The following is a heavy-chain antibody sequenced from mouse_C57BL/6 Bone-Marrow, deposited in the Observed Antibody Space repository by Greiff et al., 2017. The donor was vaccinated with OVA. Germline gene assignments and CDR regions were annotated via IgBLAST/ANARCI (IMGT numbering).Heavy chain of an antibody. CDR2: ISDDGSN. J-gene: IGHJ2*01. CDR1: GYSITSGYY. V-gene: IGHV3-6*01. CDR3: AREETGIYFDY. D-gene: IGHD4-1*01. Sequence: EVKLVESGPGLVKPSQSLSLTCSVTGYSITSGYYWNWIRQFPGNKLEWVGYISDDGSNNYNPSLKNRISITRDTSKNQFFLKLNSVTTEDTATYYCAREETGIYFDYWGQGTTLTVSS.